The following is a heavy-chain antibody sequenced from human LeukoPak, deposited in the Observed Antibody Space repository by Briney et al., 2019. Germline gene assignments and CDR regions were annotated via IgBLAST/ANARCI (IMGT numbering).Heavy chain of an antibody. J-gene: IGHJ4*02. CDR2: ITPIFGTA. V-gene: IGHV1-69*06. D-gene: IGHD5-18*01. Sequence: SVKVSCKASGGTYSNYAINWVRQAPGQGLEWMGGITPIFGTANYLQKFQGRVTITADKSTSTAYMELSRLRSEDTAIYYCARASSDDTAMATPFAYWGQGTLVTVSS. CDR1: GGTYSNYA. CDR3: ARASSDDTAMATPFAY.